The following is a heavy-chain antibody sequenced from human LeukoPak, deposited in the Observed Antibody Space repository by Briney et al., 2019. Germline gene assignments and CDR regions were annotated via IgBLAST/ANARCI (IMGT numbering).Heavy chain of an antibody. V-gene: IGHV3-53*01. CDR3: ARSRQLERLPFDY. D-gene: IGHD1-1*01. CDR1: GFTVSSNY. Sequence: GGSLRLSCAASGFTVSSNYMSWVRQAPGKGLEWVSVIYSGGSTYCADSVKGRFTISRDNSKNTLYLQMNSLRAEDTAVYYCARSRQLERLPFDYWRQGTLVSVSS. J-gene: IGHJ4*02. CDR2: IYSGGST.